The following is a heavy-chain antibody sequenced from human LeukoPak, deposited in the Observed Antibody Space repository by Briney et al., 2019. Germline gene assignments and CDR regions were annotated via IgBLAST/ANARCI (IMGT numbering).Heavy chain of an antibody. CDR2: INPNSGGT. J-gene: IGHJ4*02. CDR1: GYTFTGYY. CDR3: ARGNRITIFGVASPHFDY. V-gene: IGHV1-2*02. D-gene: IGHD3-3*01. Sequence: ASVKVSCKASGYTFTGYYMHWVRQAPGQGLEWMGWINPNSGGTNYAQKFQGRVTMTRDTSISTAYMKLSRLRSDDTAVYYCARGNRITIFGVASPHFDYWGQGTLVTVSS.